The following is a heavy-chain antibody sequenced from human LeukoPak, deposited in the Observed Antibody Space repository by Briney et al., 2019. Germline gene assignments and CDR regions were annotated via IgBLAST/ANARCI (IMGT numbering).Heavy chain of an antibody. CDR1: SGSFSGYY. J-gene: IGHJ3*02. CDR2: INHSGST. Sequence: SETLSLTCAVYSGSFSGYYWSWIRQPPGKGLEWIGEINHSGSTNYNPSLKSRVTISVDTSKNQFSLKLSSVTAADTAVYYCARGESPPDAFDIWGQGTMVTVSS. CDR3: ARGESPPDAFDI. V-gene: IGHV4-34*01.